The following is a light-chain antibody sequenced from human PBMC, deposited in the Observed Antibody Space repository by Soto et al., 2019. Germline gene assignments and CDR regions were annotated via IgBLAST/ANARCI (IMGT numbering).Light chain of an antibody. CDR3: QQYNVYST. V-gene: IGKV1-5*03. CDR1: QSISSW. J-gene: IGKJ4*01. CDR2: KAS. Sequence: DIQMTQSPSTLSASIGDRVNITFRASQSISSWLAWDQQKPGNAPKVLIYKASNLESGVPSRFSGSGSETEFTLTISSMQPDDFATYYCQQYNVYSTFGGGTKVDI.